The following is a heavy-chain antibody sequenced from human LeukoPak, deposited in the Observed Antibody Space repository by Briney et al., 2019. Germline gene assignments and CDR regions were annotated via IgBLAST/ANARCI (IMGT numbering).Heavy chain of an antibody. D-gene: IGHD3-3*01. J-gene: IGHJ5*02. V-gene: IGHV4-39*01. CDR1: GGSISSSSYY. Sequence: SETLSLICTVSGGSISSSSYYWGWIRQPPGKGLEWIGSIYYSGSTYYNPSLKSRVTISVDTSKNQFSLKLSSVTAADTAVYYCARQSIRSYNWFDPWGQGTLVTVSS. CDR2: IYYSGST. CDR3: ARQSIRSYNWFDP.